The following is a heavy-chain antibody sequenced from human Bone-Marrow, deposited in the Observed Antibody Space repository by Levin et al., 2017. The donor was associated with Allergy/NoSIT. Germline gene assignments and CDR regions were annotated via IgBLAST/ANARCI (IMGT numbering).Heavy chain of an antibody. D-gene: IGHD3-10*01. V-gene: IGHV3-11*01. CDR1: GFTFGDYY. CDR2: ITRSGSTI. CDR3: ARENWVGELLMCAFDI. J-gene: IGHJ3*02. Sequence: GESLKISCAASGFTFGDYYMHWIRQAPGKGLEWVSYITRSGSTIFYADSVRGRFTISRDNSKNSRYLQMNSLRAEDTAVYYCARENWVGELLMCAFDIWGQGTMVTVSS.